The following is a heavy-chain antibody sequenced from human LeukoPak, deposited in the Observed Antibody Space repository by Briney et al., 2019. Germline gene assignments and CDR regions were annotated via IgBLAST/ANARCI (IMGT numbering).Heavy chain of an antibody. CDR3: ASSTGSGSYFGSNYYYGMDV. J-gene: IGHJ6*04. Sequence: SSETLSLTCTVSGGSISSGSYYWSWIRQPAGKGLEWIGRIYTSGSTNYNPSLKSRVTISVDTSKNQFSLKLSSVTAADTAVYYCASSTGSGSYFGSNYYYGMDVWGKGTTVTVSS. CDR1: GGSISSGSYY. D-gene: IGHD3-10*01. V-gene: IGHV4-61*02. CDR2: IYTSGST.